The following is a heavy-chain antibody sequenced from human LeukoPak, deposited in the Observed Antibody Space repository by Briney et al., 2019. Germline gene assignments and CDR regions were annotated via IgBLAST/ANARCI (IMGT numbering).Heavy chain of an antibody. J-gene: IGHJ6*03. CDR1: GGSISSYY. CDR3: ARADRYGGNTNYYYYYMDV. Sequence: PSETLSLTCTVSGGSISSYYWSWIRQPPGKGREWIGYIYYSGSTNYNPSLKSRVTISVDTSKNQFSLKLSSVTAADTAVYYCARADRYGGNTNYYYYYMDVWGKGTTVTVSS. D-gene: IGHD4-23*01. V-gene: IGHV4-59*01. CDR2: IYYSGST.